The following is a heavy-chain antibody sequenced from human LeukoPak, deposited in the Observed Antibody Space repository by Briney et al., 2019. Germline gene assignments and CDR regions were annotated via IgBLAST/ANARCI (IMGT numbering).Heavy chain of an antibody. D-gene: IGHD3-3*01. J-gene: IGHJ4*02. CDR1: GFTFSSHG. CDR3: ARWGNPKILDQ. Sequence: PGRSLRLSCAASGFTFSSHGMHWVRQAPGKGLEGVAVIWYDGSNKYYADSVKGRFTISSDNSKNTLYLQMNSLRVEDTAVYYCARWGNPKILDQWGQGILVTVSS. V-gene: IGHV3-33*01. CDR2: IWYDGSNK.